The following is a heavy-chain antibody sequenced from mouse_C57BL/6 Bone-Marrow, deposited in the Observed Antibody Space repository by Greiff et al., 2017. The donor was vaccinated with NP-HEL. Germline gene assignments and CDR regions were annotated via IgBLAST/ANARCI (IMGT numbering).Heavy chain of an antibody. Sequence: VQLKESGPELVKPGASVKISCKASGYAFSSSWMNWVKQRPGKGLEWIGRIYPGDGDTNYNGKFKGKATLTADKSSSTAYMQLSSLTSEDSAVYFCARKSLYYGSPFAYWGQGTLVTVSA. CDR2: IYPGDGDT. V-gene: IGHV1-82*01. D-gene: IGHD1-1*01. J-gene: IGHJ3*01. CDR3: ARKSLYYGSPFAY. CDR1: GYAFSSSW.